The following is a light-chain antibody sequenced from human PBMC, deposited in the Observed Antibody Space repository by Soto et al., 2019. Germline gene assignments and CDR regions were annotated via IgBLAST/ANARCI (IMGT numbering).Light chain of an antibody. V-gene: IGKV1-5*03. CDR3: QQYNSYSRT. Sequence: DKQMTHSPSTLSGTVGDRVTITCRASQSISSWLAWYQQKPGKAPKLLIYKASSLESGVPSRFSGSGSGTEFTLTISSLQPDDFATYYCQQYNSYSRTFGQGTKVDI. J-gene: IGKJ1*01. CDR2: KAS. CDR1: QSISSW.